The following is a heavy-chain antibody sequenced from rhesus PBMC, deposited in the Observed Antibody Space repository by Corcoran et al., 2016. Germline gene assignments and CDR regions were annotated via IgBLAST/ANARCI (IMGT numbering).Heavy chain of an antibody. CDR3: ARVPYSGSFWYFDL. CDR2: ISYSGST. J-gene: IGHJ2*01. Sequence: QLQLQESGPGLVKPSETLSLTCAVSGYSISSGYGWSWIRQPPGKGLDCIGYISYSGSTSYNPSLKSRVTSSRDTSKNQCSLKLSSVTDADTAVYYCARVPYSGSFWYFDLWGPGTPITISS. CDR1: GYSISSGYG. D-gene: IGHD6-25*01. V-gene: IGHV4-122*02.